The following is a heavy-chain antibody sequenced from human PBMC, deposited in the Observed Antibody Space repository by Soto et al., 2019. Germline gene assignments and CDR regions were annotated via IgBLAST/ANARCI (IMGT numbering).Heavy chain of an antibody. Sequence: EVELVESGGGLVQPGGSLRLSCAASGFTFSNYHMNWVRQAPGKGLEWISCIRSSSSAKFYVDSVKGRFTISRDDSKNTLYLQMNSLTAEDTAVYYCAREEGSGSYSPYWGQGTLVTVSS. V-gene: IGHV3-48*01. CDR3: AREEGSGSYSPY. CDR2: IRSSSSAK. CDR1: GFTFSNYH. D-gene: IGHD3-10*01. J-gene: IGHJ4*02.